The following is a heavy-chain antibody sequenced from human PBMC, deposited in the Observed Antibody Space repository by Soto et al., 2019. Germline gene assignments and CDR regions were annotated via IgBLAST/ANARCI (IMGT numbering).Heavy chain of an antibody. D-gene: IGHD3-10*01. Sequence: EVQLVGSGGGLVQPGGSLRLSCAVSGFTFSSYSMNWVRQAPGKGLEWVSYISSGSGTTYYADSVKGRFSISRDNANNSLYLQMNSLRVEDTAVYYCAKIGTYLRMDVWGQGTTVTVSS. CDR3: AKIGTYLRMDV. V-gene: IGHV3-48*01. CDR1: GFTFSSYS. CDR2: ISSGSGTT. J-gene: IGHJ6*02.